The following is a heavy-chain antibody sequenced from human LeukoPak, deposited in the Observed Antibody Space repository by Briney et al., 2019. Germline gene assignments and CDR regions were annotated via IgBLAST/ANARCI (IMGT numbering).Heavy chain of an antibody. Sequence: PGGSLRLSCSASGFIFSAYGMHWVRQAPGKGLEWGAIIRYDGRNKYYGDFVKGRFTISRDNSKDTLYLEVNSLRPEDTAIYYCSKDRIDAYGDSTLDSWGQGTLVTVSS. CDR1: GFIFSAYG. CDR3: SKDRIDAYGDSTLDS. CDR2: IRYDGRNK. D-gene: IGHD4-17*01. V-gene: IGHV3-30*02. J-gene: IGHJ4*02.